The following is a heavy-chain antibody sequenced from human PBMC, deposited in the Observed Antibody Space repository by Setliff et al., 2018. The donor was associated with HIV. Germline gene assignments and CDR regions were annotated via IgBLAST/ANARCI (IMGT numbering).Heavy chain of an antibody. CDR2: IYGGGST. CDR3: ARGVTGTLVFDY. J-gene: IGHJ4*02. V-gene: IGHV3-66*01. Sequence: GGSLRLSCAASGFTVSSTYMSWVRQAPGKGLEWVSVIYGGGSTYYADSVKGRFTISRDNSKDTLYLQMNSLRAEDTAVYYCARGVTGTLVFDYWGQGTLVTVSS. D-gene: IGHD1-20*01. CDR1: GFTVSSTY.